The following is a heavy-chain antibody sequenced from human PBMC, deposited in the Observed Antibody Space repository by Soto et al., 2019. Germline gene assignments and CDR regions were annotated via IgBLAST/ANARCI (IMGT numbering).Heavy chain of an antibody. CDR1: GFTFSSYW. V-gene: IGHV3-7*01. J-gene: IGHJ6*02. CDR2: INQDGSEK. D-gene: IGHD2-15*01. Sequence: GGSLRLSCAASGFTFSSYWMNWVRQAPGKGLEWVARINQDGSEKSYVDSVRGRFTISRDNARNSLSLQVNSLRVEDSAVYFCARDCSGGSCYPGMDVWGQGTTVTVSS. CDR3: ARDCSGGSCYPGMDV.